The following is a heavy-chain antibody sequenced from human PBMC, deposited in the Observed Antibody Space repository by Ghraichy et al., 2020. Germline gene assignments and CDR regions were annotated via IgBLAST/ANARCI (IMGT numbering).Heavy chain of an antibody. D-gene: IGHD6-13*01. CDR3: ARDSVYSSSWYFDY. V-gene: IGHV4-4*02. CDR2: IYHSGST. J-gene: IGHJ4*02. CDR1: GGSISSSNW. Sequence: SETLSLTCAVSGGSISSSNWWSWVRQPPGKGLEWIGEIYHSGSTNYNPSLKSRVTISVDKSKNQFSLKLSSVTAADTAVYYCARDSVYSSSWYFDYWGQGTLVTVSS.